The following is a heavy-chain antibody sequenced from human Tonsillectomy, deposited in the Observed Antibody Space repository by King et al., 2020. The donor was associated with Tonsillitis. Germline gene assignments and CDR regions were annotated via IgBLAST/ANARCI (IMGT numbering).Heavy chain of an antibody. CDR2: IHHSGST. CDR1: GGSISDYY. CDR3: AREGVVNFRWFDP. J-gene: IGHJ5*02. V-gene: IGHV4-59*01. Sequence: VQLQESGPGQVKPSETLSLTCYVAGGSISDYYWNWIRQPPGKGLEWIGYIHHSGSTNYNPSLQSRVTISVDTSKNHVSLKLSSLTAADTAVYYCAREGVVNFRWFDPWGQGTLVTVSS. D-gene: IGHD3-3*01.